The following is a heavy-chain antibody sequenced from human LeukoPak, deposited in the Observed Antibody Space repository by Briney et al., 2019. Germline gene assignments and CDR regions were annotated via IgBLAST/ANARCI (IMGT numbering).Heavy chain of an antibody. Sequence: ASVKVSCKASGYTFTGYYMHWVRQAPGQGLEWMGWINPNSGGTNYAQKFQGWVTMTRDTSISTAYMELSRLRSDDTAVYYCARDAYYDSSGYYYGDYYYGMDVWGQGTTVTVSS. CDR1: GYTFTGYY. V-gene: IGHV1-2*04. CDR2: INPNSGGT. D-gene: IGHD3-22*01. CDR3: ARDAYYDSSGYYYGDYYYGMDV. J-gene: IGHJ6*02.